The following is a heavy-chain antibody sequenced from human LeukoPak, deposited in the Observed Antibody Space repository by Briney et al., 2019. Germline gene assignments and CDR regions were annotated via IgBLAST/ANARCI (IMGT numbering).Heavy chain of an antibody. V-gene: IGHV4-59*01. CDR3: ARGSRGNGYNYDY. CDR2: IYYSGTT. D-gene: IGHD5-24*01. J-gene: IGHJ4*02. Sequence: SETLSLTCTVSGGSISTYYWSWIRQPAGKGLEWIGYIYYSGTTNYNPSLKSRVTISVATSKNQFSLKLTSVTAADTAVYYCARGSRGNGYNYDYWGQGTLVTVSS. CDR1: GGSISTYY.